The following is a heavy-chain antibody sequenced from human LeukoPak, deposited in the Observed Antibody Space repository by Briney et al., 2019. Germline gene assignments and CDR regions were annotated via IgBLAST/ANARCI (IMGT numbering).Heavy chain of an antibody. CDR2: IYYSGST. CDR3: VRHYDY. CDR1: GGSISSYY. J-gene: IGHJ4*02. V-gene: IGHV4-59*08. Sequence: PSETLSLTCTVSGGSISSYYWSWIRQPPGKGLEWIGYIYYSGSTNYNPSLKSRVTISVDTSKNQFSLKLSSVTAADTAVYYCVRHYDYWGQGTLVTVSS.